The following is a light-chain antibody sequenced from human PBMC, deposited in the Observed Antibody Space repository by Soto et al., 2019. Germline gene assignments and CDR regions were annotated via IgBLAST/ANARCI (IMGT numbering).Light chain of an antibody. J-gene: IGKJ5*01. V-gene: IGKV3-15*01. CDR2: GAP. CDR3: QQYNNWSPIT. CDR1: QSVSSN. Sequence: EIVMTQSTATLSVSPGERATRSCRASQSVSSNLAWYQQKPGQAPRLLIYGAPTRATGIPARFSGSGSGTEFTLTISSLQSEDFAVYYCQQYNNWSPITFGQGTRLEIK.